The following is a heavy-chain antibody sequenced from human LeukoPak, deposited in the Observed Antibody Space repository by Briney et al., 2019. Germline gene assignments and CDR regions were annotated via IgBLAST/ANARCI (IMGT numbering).Heavy chain of an antibody. CDR3: ANEDSSGYYY. Sequence: GRSLGLSCAASGFTFSSYAMHWVRQAPGKGLEWVSIIYSGGSTYYADSVKGRFTISRDNSKNTLYLQMSSLRVEDTAVYYCANEDSSGYYYWGQGTLVTVSS. D-gene: IGHD3-22*01. CDR1: GFTFSSYA. J-gene: IGHJ4*02. CDR2: IYSGGST. V-gene: IGHV3-53*01.